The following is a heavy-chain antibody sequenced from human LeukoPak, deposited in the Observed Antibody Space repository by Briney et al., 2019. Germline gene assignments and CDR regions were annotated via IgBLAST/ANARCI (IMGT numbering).Heavy chain of an antibody. CDR1: GFTFSSYA. CDR3: AKCDSAGYSSSWYFDY. D-gene: IGHD6-13*01. CDR2: ISGSGGGT. V-gene: IGHV3-23*01. Sequence: GSLRLSCAASGFTFSSYAMSWVRQAPGKGLEWVSAISGSGGGTYYADSVKGRFTISRDNSKNTLYLQMNSLRAEDTAVYYCAKCDSAGYSSSWYFDYWGQGTLVTVSS. J-gene: IGHJ4*02.